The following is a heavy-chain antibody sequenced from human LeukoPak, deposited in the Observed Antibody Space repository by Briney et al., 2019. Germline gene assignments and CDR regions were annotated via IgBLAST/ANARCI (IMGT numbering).Heavy chain of an antibody. CDR3: TRADIAVPAGDY. D-gene: IGHD6-19*01. Sequence: GGSLRLSCAASGFTFDDYAMHWVRQAPGKGLEWVSGISWNSGSIGYADSVKGRFTISRDNAKNSLYLQMNTLRAEDTAVYYCTRADIAVPAGDYWGQGTLVTVSA. CDR2: ISWNSGSI. J-gene: IGHJ4*02. V-gene: IGHV3-9*01. CDR1: GFTFDDYA.